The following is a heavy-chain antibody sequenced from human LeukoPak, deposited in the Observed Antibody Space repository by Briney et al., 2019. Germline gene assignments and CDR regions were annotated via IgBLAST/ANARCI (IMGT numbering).Heavy chain of an antibody. V-gene: IGHV3-74*01. CDR2: INSEGSST. J-gene: IGHJ6*03. CDR3: ARVGGGVVTDYYYYYYMDV. CDR1: GFTFSSYW. Sequence: AGSLRLSCAASGFTFSSYWMHWVRQAPGKGLVWVSRINSEGSSTTYADSVRGRFTISRDNGKSTLYLHMNSLRAEYTAVYYCARVGGGVVTDYYYYYYMDVWGKGTTVTVSS. D-gene: IGHD3-16*01.